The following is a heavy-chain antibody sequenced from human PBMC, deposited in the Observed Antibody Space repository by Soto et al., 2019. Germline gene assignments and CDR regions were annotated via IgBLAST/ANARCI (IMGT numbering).Heavy chain of an antibody. V-gene: IGHV1-69*01. CDR2: LIPIFGAA. J-gene: IGHJ5*02. CDR1: GGTFTNYV. D-gene: IGHD3-16*02. Sequence: QVQLVQSGAEVRKPGSSVKVSCKISGGTFTNYVISCLRQAPGQGLEWMGGLIPIFGAANLAQKFQGRVTITADESTSPVNMALSSLTSEDTAVYYCARGRSSPDFDPWGQGTLVTVSS. CDR3: ARGRSSPDFDP.